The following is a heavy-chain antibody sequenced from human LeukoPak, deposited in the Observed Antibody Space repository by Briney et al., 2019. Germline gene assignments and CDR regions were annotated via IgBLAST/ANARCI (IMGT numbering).Heavy chain of an antibody. Sequence: HGASLKISCKGSGYSFTSYWISWVRQLPGKGLEWMGRIDPSDSYTNYSPSFQGHVTISADKSISTAYLQWSSLKASDTAMYYCAKLHYGGNSRDYWGQGTLVTVSS. CDR1: GYSFTSYW. D-gene: IGHD4-23*01. CDR2: IDPSDSYT. V-gene: IGHV5-10-1*01. CDR3: AKLHYGGNSRDY. J-gene: IGHJ4*02.